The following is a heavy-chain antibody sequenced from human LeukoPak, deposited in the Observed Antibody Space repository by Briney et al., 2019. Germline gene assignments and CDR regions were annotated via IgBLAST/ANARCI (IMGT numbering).Heavy chain of an antibody. CDR3: ARDACKCDSSGCFHYFDY. CDR2: IGGRGGST. J-gene: IGHJ4*02. V-gene: IGHV3-23*01. Sequence: GGSLRLSCAASGFIFSDYGMSWVRQAPGKGLEWVSRIGGRGGSTYYADSVKGRFTISRDNSKNTLYLQMDSLRAEDTAVYHCARDACKCDSSGCFHYFDYWGQGTLVTVSS. CDR1: GFIFSDYG. D-gene: IGHD3-22*01.